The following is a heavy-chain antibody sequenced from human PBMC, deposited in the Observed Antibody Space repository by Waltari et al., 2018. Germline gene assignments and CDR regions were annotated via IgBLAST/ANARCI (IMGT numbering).Heavy chain of an antibody. D-gene: IGHD5-18*01. CDR1: GFSFSYYA. CDR3: AKGSGYSYGYPEY. V-gene: IGHV3-23*01. Sequence: EVQLLESGGALIEPGGSLRLSCVGSGFSFSYYAMTWIRQAPGKGLGWVSGISAAGDYTYYADSVKGRFTISRDNSKNTLYLEVAGLRAEDTAVYYCAKGSGYSYGYPEYWGQGTLVVVSS. CDR2: ISAAGDYT. J-gene: IGHJ4*02.